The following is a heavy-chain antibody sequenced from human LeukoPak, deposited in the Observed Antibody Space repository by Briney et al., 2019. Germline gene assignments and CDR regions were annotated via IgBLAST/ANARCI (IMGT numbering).Heavy chain of an antibody. J-gene: IGHJ4*02. CDR2: INHSGST. CDR3: ARDYYGSGSYYNPKDY. CDR1: GGSFSGYY. D-gene: IGHD3-10*01. V-gene: IGHV4-34*01. Sequence: SETLSLTCAVYGGSFSGYYWSWIRQPPGKGLEWIGEINHSGSTNYNPSLKSRVTISVDTSKNQFSLKLSSVTAADTAVYYCARDYYGSGSYYNPKDYWGQGTLVTVSS.